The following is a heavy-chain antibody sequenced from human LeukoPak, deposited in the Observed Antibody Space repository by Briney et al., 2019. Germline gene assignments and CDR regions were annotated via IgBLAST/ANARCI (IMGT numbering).Heavy chain of an antibody. Sequence: ASVKVSCKASGYTFTGYYMHWVRQAPGQGLEWMGRINPNSGGTNYAQKFQGRVTMTRDTSISTAYMELSRLRSDDTAVYYCARDLSTMVRGVIGLGYWGQGTLVTVSS. V-gene: IGHV1-2*06. D-gene: IGHD3-10*01. CDR3: ARDLSTMVRGVIGLGY. CDR1: GYTFTGYY. CDR2: INPNSGGT. J-gene: IGHJ4*02.